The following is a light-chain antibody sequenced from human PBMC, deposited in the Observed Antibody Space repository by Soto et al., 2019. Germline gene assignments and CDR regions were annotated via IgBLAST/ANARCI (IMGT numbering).Light chain of an antibody. J-gene: IGKJ4*01. CDR3: QQYHTTPLT. CDR2: WAY. Sequence: DIVMAQSPDSLAVSLGERATINCKSSESVLYSSDNKNYLAWYQQKPGQPPKLLISWAYNRESGVPDRFSGSGSGTDFTLTISSLQTEDVAIYYCQQYHTTPLTFGGGTMVEI. V-gene: IGKV4-1*01. CDR1: ESVLYSSDNKNY.